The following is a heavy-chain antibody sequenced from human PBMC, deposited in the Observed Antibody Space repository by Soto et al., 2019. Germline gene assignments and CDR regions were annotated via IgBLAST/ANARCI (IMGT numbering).Heavy chain of an antibody. CDR1: GFSFSVNGVA. CDR2: IYWYDDQ. D-gene: IGHD3-10*01. CDR3: AHKRDVSRGFKY. J-gene: IGHJ4*02. Sequence: QITLKESGPTLVKPTQTLTLTCTFSGFSFSVNGVAVGWIRQPPGQALEWLALIYWYDDQRYNPSLKDRLTITTDNSRNQVVRTMTNMDPVDTATYYCAHKRDVSRGFKYWGQGPLVTVSS. V-gene: IGHV2-5*01.